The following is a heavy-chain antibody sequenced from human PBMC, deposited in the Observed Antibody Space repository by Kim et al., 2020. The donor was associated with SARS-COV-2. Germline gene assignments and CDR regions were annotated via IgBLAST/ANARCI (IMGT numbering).Heavy chain of an antibody. CDR3: ARVNYYGSGSYRSYYYYYGMDV. CDR2: INHSGST. CDR1: GGSFSGYY. Sequence: SETLSLTCAVYGGSFSGYYWSWIRQPPGKGLEWIGEINHSGSTNYNPSLKSRVTISVDTSKNQFSLKLSSVTAADTAVYYCARVNYYGSGSYRSYYYYYGMDVWGQGTTVTVSS. D-gene: IGHD3-10*01. J-gene: IGHJ6*02. V-gene: IGHV4-34*01.